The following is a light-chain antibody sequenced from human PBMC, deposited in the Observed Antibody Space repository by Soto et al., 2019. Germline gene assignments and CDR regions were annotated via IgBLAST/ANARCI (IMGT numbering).Light chain of an antibody. J-gene: IGKJ5*01. CDR2: DAS. CDR3: QQLYIFPLT. V-gene: IGKV1-5*01. CDR1: QGISSW. Sequence: DIQMTQSPSTLSASVGDRVTITCRASQGISSWLAWYQQKPGKAPKLLIYDASSLESGVPSRFSGSGSGTEFTLTISSLQPDDCATYYGQQLYIFPLTFGQGTRLEIK.